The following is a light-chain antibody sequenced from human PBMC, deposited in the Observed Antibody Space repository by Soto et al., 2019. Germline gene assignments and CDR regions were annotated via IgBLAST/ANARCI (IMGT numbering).Light chain of an antibody. Sequence: QSVLTQPPSVSGAPGQRVTISCTGSSSNIGAYYDVHWYQQLPGTAPKLLIYGDKNRPSGVPDRFSGSKSGTSASLAITGLQAEDEADYYCQSYDNNLSGSEVFGGGTKLTVL. CDR3: QSYDNNLSGSEV. CDR2: GDK. CDR1: SSNIGAYYD. J-gene: IGLJ2*01. V-gene: IGLV1-40*01.